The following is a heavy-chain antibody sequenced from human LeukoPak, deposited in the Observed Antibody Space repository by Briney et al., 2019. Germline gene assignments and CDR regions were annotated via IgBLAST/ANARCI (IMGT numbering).Heavy chain of an antibody. CDR3: ARRAAAPPGWFDP. J-gene: IGHJ5*02. Sequence: PSETLSLTCTVSGGSISSYYWSWIRQPPGKGLEWIGYIYYSGSTNYNPSLKSRVTISVDTSKNQFSLKLSSVTAADTAVYYCARRAAAPPGWFDPWGQGTLVTVSS. CDR2: IYYSGST. D-gene: IGHD6-13*01. CDR1: GGSISSYY. V-gene: IGHV4-59*01.